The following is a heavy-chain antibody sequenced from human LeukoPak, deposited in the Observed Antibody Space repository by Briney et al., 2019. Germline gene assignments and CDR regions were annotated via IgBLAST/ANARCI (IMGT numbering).Heavy chain of an antibody. V-gene: IGHV1-18*01. D-gene: IGHD3-22*01. CDR1: GYTFTSYG. CDR3: ARDLPTYYYDSSGYYYPHDAFDI. CDR2: ISAYNGNT. J-gene: IGHJ3*02. Sequence: ASVKVSCKASGYTFTSYGISWVRQAPGQGLEWMGWISAYNGNTNYAQKLQGRVTMTTDASTSTAYMELRSLRSDDTAVYYCARDLPTYYYDSSGYYYPHDAFDIWGQGTMVTVSS.